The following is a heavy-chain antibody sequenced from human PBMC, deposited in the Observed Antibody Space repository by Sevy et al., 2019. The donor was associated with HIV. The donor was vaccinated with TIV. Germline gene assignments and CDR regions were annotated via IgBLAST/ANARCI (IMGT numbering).Heavy chain of an antibody. J-gene: IGHJ5*02. Sequence: ASVKVSCKASGYTFTSYPMNWVRQAPGQGLEWMGWINTKTGNPTYAQGFTGRFVFSLDTSVTTAYLQISSLKAEDTAVYYCARGRTTGITAPRTWLDPWGQGTLVTVSS. D-gene: IGHD1-1*01. V-gene: IGHV7-4-1*02. CDR1: GYTFTSYP. CDR3: ARGRTTGITAPRTWLDP. CDR2: INTKTGNP.